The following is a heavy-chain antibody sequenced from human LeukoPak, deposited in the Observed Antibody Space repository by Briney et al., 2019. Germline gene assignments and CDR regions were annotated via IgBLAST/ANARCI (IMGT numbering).Heavy chain of an antibody. CDR2: IRYDGSNK. D-gene: IGHD6-13*01. J-gene: IGHJ4*02. CDR3: AKDLGYSSSRPDY. Sequence: GGSLRLSCAASGFTFSSYGMHWVRQGPAKGLERVAFIRYDGSNKYYADSVKGRFTISRDNSKNTLYLQMNSLRAEDTAVYYCAKDLGYSSSRPDYWGQGTLVTVSS. V-gene: IGHV3-30*02. CDR1: GFTFSSYG.